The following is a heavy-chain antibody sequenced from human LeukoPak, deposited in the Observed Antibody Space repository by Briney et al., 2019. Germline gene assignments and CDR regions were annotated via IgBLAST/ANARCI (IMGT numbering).Heavy chain of an antibody. CDR1: GGSISSYY. J-gene: IGHJ3*02. D-gene: IGHD3-10*01. CDR3: ASLYYYGSGSAFDI. CDR2: IYYSGST. Sequence: SGPTLVKPSETLSLTCTVSGGSISSYYWSWIRQPPGKGLEWIGYIYYSGSTNYNPSLKSRVTISVDTSKNQFSLKLSSVTAADTAVYYCASLYYYGSGSAFDIWGQGTMVTVSS. V-gene: IGHV4-59*01.